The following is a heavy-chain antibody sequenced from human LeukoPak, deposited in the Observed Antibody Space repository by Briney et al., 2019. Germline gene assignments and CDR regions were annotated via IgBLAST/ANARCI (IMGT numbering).Heavy chain of an antibody. CDR2: IYPRDGST. J-gene: IGHJ4*02. CDR3: ARDQEGFDY. Sequence: ASVKVSCTASGYTFTGNYIHWVRQAPGQGLEWMGMIYPRDGSTSYAQEFQGRVTVTRDTSTSTVHMELSGLRSEDTAVYYCARDQEGFDYWGQGTLVTVSS. CDR1: GYTFTGNY. V-gene: IGHV1-46*01.